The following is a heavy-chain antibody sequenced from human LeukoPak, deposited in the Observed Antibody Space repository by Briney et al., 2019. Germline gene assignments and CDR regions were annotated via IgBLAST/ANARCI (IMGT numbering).Heavy chain of an antibody. Sequence: SVKVSCTASGGTFSSYAISWVRQAPGQGLEWMGGIIPIFGTADCAQKFQGRVTITADESTSTAYMELSSLRSEDTAVYYCARDPWLELAPDVGYCSGGSCEYGMDVWGQGTTVTVSS. J-gene: IGHJ6*02. CDR1: GGTFSSYA. CDR2: IIPIFGTA. CDR3: ARDPWLELAPDVGYCSGGSCEYGMDV. D-gene: IGHD2-15*01. V-gene: IGHV1-69*13.